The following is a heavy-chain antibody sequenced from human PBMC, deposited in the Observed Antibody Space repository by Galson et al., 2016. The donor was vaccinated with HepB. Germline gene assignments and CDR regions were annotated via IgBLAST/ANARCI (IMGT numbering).Heavy chain of an antibody. Sequence: QSGAEVKKPGESLKISCEASGYTFTNFWIGWVRQTPGKGLECVGLIYPGDSDTKYSPNFQSHVTISAARSITTAYLQWSSLKATDTAMYYCARHGDKYYFWSDYYPNYGDYWGQGTLVTVSS. CDR3: ARHGDKYYFWSDYYPNYGDY. CDR2: IYPGDSDT. D-gene: IGHD3-3*01. J-gene: IGHJ4*02. CDR1: GYTFTNFW. V-gene: IGHV5-51*01.